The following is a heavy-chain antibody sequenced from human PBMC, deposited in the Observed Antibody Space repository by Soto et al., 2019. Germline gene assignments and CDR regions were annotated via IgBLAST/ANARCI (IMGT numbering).Heavy chain of an antibody. CDR1: GFTFRWFG. J-gene: IGHJ5*02. CDR3: ARVVSMTIPS. Sequence: GGSLRLSCAGSGFTFRWFGMNWVRQAPGKGLEWVARISNDGSNEYYVDSVKGRFTISRDNSKNTLYLQMDSLRSEDTAVYYCARVVSMTIPSWGQGTLVTVSS. D-gene: IGHD2-2*02. CDR2: ISNDGSNE. V-gene: IGHV3-30*03.